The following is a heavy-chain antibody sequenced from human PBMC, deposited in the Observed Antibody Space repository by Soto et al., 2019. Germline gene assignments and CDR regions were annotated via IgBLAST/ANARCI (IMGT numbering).Heavy chain of an antibody. Sequence: PGGSLRLSCAASGFTFSSYWMHWVRQAPGKGLVWVSRIHTDGSSTTYADSMKGRFTISRDNAKNTLYVQMNSLRVEDTGVYYCARGGAGNFDYWGQGALVTVSS. V-gene: IGHV3-74*01. CDR3: ARGGAGNFDY. D-gene: IGHD6-25*01. CDR1: GFTFSSYW. J-gene: IGHJ4*02. CDR2: IHTDGSST.